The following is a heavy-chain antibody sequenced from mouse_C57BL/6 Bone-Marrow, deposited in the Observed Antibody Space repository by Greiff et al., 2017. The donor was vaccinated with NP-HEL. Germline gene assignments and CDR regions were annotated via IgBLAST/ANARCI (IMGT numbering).Heavy chain of an antibody. CDR3: ARQIYYYGDY. V-gene: IGHV1-26*01. J-gene: IGHJ2*01. CDR2: INPNNGGT. D-gene: IGHD1-1*01. Sequence: EVQLQQSGPELVKPGASVKISCKASGYTFTDYYMNWVKQSHGKSLEWIGDINPNNGGTSYNQKFKGKATLTVDKSSSTAYMELRSLTSEDSAVYYCARQIYYYGDYWGQGTTLTVSS. CDR1: GYTFTDYY.